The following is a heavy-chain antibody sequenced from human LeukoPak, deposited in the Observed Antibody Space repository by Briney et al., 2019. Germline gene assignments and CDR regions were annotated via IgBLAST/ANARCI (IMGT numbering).Heavy chain of an antibody. D-gene: IGHD2-15*01. CDR1: GGSISSGGYY. Sequence: SETLSLTCTVSGGSISSGGYYWSWIRQLPGKGLEWIGYIYYSGSTYYNPSLKSRVTISVDTSKNQFSLKLSSVTAADTAVYYCARYGLGAALDYWGQGTLVTVSS. CDR3: ARYGLGAALDY. J-gene: IGHJ4*02. CDR2: IYYSGST. V-gene: IGHV4-31*03.